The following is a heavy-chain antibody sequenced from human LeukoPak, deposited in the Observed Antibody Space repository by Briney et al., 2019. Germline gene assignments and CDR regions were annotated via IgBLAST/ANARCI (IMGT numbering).Heavy chain of an antibody. CDR2: IYNSGST. J-gene: IGHJ3*02. CDR3: ARQGHYYGSGRGAFDI. Sequence: PSETLSLTCTVSGGSISSTSYYWGWIRQPPGKGLEWIGSIYNSGSTYYNPSLKSRVTVSVDTSKNQFSLKLSSVTAADTAVYYCARQGHYYGSGRGAFDIWGQGTWSPSLQ. D-gene: IGHD3-10*01. V-gene: IGHV4-39*01. CDR1: GGSISSTSYY.